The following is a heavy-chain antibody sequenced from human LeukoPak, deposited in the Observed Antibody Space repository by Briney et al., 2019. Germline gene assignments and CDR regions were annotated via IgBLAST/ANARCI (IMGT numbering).Heavy chain of an antibody. V-gene: IGHV2-5*01. Sequence: SGPTLVNPTQTLTLTCTFSGFSLSTSGVGVGRIRQPPGKALEWLALIYWNDDKRYSPSLKSRLTITKDTSKNQVVLTMTNMDPVDTATYYCAGIGELLYFDYWGQGTLVTVSS. J-gene: IGHJ4*02. CDR1: GFSLSTSGVG. CDR3: AGIGELLYFDY. D-gene: IGHD3-10*01. CDR2: IYWNDDK.